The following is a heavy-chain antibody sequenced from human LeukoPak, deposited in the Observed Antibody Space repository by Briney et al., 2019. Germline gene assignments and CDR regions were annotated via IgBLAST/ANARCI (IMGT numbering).Heavy chain of an antibody. Sequence: GASVKVSCKASGYTFTAHAVHWVRQAPGQRLEWMGWINVANGDTGYSQKFQDRVTITRDTSASTGYMEISSLISEDTAVYYCASKPRGESRPFDYWGQGTLVTVSS. CDR2: INVANGDT. V-gene: IGHV1-3*01. J-gene: IGHJ4*02. CDR3: ASKPRGESRPFDY. D-gene: IGHD3-16*01. CDR1: GYTFTAHA.